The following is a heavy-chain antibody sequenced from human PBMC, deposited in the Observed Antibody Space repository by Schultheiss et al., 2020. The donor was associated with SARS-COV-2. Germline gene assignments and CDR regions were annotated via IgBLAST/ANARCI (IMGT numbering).Heavy chain of an antibody. V-gene: IGHV1-2*02. Sequence: ASVKVSCKASGYTFTGYYMHWVRQAPRQGLEWMGWINPNSGGTNYAQKFQGRVTMTRDTSISTAYMELSRLRSDDTAVYYCARDSEFRHFWSTWGQGTLVTVSS. D-gene: IGHD3-3*02. CDR2: INPNSGGT. CDR3: ARDSEFRHFWST. J-gene: IGHJ5*02. CDR1: GYTFTGYY.